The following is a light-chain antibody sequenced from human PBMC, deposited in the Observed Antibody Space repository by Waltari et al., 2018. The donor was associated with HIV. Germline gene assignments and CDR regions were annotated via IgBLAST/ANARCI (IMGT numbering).Light chain of an antibody. CDR1: QSISSN. CDR3: QQYNDWLSWT. CDR2: DAS. Sequence: EIVMTQSPATLSVSPGQRATVSCWASQSISSNLACYQQRPGQAPRLLVYDASTRVAGIPARFSASGFATEFTLTISSLQSEDFAVYYCQQYNDWLSWTFGQGTKVEMK. V-gene: IGKV3-15*01. J-gene: IGKJ1*01.